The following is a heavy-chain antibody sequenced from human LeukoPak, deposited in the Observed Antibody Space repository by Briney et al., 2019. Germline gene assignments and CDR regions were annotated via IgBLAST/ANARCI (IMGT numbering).Heavy chain of an antibody. D-gene: IGHD6-19*01. Sequence: GGSLRLSCAASGFTFSSYGMHWVRQAPGKGLEWVAVISYDGSNKYYADSVKGRFTISRDNSKSTLYLQMNSLRAEDTAVYYCAKVLWQWPVPGAFDIWGQGTMVTVSS. CDR2: ISYDGSNK. CDR1: GFTFSSYG. CDR3: AKVLWQWPVPGAFDI. J-gene: IGHJ3*02. V-gene: IGHV3-30*18.